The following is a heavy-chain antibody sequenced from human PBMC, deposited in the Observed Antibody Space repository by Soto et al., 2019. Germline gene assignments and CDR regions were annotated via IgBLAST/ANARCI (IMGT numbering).Heavy chain of an antibody. V-gene: IGHV4-34*01. CDR1: GGSFSGYY. Sequence: SETLSLTCAVYGGSFSGYYWSWIRQPPGKGLEWIGEINHSGSTNYNPSLKSRVTISVDTSKNQFSLKLSSVTAADTAVYYCARAMYSSSPFDYWGQGTLVTVS. J-gene: IGHJ4*02. CDR3: ARAMYSSSPFDY. D-gene: IGHD6-13*01. CDR2: INHSGST.